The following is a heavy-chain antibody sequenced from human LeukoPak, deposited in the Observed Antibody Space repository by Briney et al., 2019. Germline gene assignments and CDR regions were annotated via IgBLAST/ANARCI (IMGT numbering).Heavy chain of an antibody. D-gene: IGHD5-24*01. J-gene: IGHJ4*02. CDR3: AKLRPMATARGYFDY. CDR1: GFTSSSYA. CDR2: ISGSGGST. V-gene: IGHV3-23*01. Sequence: GGSLRLSCAASGFTSSSYAMSWVRQAPGKGLEWVSTISGSGGSTYYADSVKGRFTISRDNSKNTLYLQMNSLRDEDTAVYYCAKLRPMATARGYFDYWGQETLVTVYS.